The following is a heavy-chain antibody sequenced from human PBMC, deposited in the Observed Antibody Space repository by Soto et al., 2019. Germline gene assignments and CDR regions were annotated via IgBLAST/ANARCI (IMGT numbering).Heavy chain of an antibody. Sequence: QVQLVESGGGVVQPGRSLRLSCAASGFTFSSYAMHWVRQAPGKGLEWVAVISYDGSNKYYADSVKGRFTISRDNSKNTLYLQMNSLRAEDTAVYYCARGSQWLVLFRSSDIWGQGTMVTVSS. CDR3: ARGSQWLVLFRSSDI. CDR1: GFTFSSYA. D-gene: IGHD6-19*01. V-gene: IGHV3-30-3*01. CDR2: ISYDGSNK. J-gene: IGHJ3*02.